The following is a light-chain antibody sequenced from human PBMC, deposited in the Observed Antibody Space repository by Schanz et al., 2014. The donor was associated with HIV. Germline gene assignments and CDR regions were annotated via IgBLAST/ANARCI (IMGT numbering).Light chain of an antibody. CDR1: QSVSNN. Sequence: EIVLTQSPGTLSLSPGQRATLSCRASQSVSNNLAWYQQTPGQVPRLLIYGASTRATGVPSRFSGSGSGTDFTLTISSLQPEDFATYYCQQSSSIPYTFGRGTKLDLK. CDR3: QQSSSIPYT. J-gene: IGKJ2*01. CDR2: GAS. V-gene: IGKV3-15*01.